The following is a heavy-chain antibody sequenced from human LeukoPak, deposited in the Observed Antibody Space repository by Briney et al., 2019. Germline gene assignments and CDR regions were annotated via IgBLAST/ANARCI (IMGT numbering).Heavy chain of an antibody. D-gene: IGHD2-15*01. CDR2: INWNGGST. V-gene: IGHV3-20*04. J-gene: IGHJ6*02. Sequence: GGSLRLSGAASGFTFDDYGMSWVRQVPGKGLEWVSGINWNGGSTGYGDSVKGRFTISRDNAKNSLYLQMNSLRAEDTALYYCARDLIHCSGGSCYSGLPNTHFYYYYGMDVWGQGTTVTVSS. CDR3: ARDLIHCSGGSCYSGLPNTHFYYYYGMDV. CDR1: GFTFDDYG.